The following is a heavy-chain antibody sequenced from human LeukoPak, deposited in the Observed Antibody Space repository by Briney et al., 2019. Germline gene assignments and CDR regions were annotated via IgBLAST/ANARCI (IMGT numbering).Heavy chain of an antibody. CDR1: GFSFSIYN. CDR2: ISTSSGYI. J-gene: IGHJ3*02. Sequence: KAGGSLRLSCAASGFSFSIYNMNWVRQSPGKALEWVSSISTSSGYIHYADSLEGRFTVSRDNTKKSLYLQMNSLRADDTAVYYCARSPKTRGYRYGFDAFDMWGQGTLVTVSS. V-gene: IGHV3-21*01. CDR3: ARSPKTRGYRYGFDAFDM. D-gene: IGHD5-18*01.